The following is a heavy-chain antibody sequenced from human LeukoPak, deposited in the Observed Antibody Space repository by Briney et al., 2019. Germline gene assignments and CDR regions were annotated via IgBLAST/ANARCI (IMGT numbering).Heavy chain of an antibody. Sequence: SETLSLTCTVSGGSISSGSYYWSWIRQPAGKGLEWIGRINTSGSTNYNPSLKSRVTISVDTSKNQFSLKLSSVTAADTAVYYCARIPYSYGPREYWGQGTLVTVSS. CDR1: GGSISSGSYY. CDR3: ARIPYSYGPREY. J-gene: IGHJ4*02. D-gene: IGHD5-18*01. CDR2: INTSGST. V-gene: IGHV4-61*02.